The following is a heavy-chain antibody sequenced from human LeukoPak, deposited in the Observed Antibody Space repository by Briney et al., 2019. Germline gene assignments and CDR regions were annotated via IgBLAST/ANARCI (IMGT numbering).Heavy chain of an antibody. V-gene: IGHV1-18*01. CDR2: ISAYNGNT. J-gene: IGHJ4*02. CDR3: ARAQRRVTYYYDSSGYYRFDY. D-gene: IGHD3-22*01. CDR1: GYTFTSYG. Sequence: ASVKVSCKASGYTFTSYGISWVRQAPGQGLEWMGWISAYNGNTNYAQKLQGRVTMTTDTSTSTAYMELRSLRSDDTAVYYCARAQRRVTYYYDSSGYYRFDYWGQGTLVTVSS.